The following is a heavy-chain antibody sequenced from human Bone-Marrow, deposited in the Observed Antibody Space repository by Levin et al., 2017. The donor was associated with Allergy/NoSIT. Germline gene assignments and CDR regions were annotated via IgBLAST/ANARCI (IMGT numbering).Heavy chain of an antibody. D-gene: IGHD3-22*01. V-gene: IGHV5-51*01. Sequence: GESLKISCKGSGYSFTSYWIGWVRQMPGKGLEWMGIIYPGDSDTRYSPSFQGQVTISADKSISTAYLQWSSLKASDTAMYYCARPFPNYYDSSGYYRPGDAFDIWGQGTMVTVSS. CDR1: GYSFTSYW. CDR2: IYPGDSDT. J-gene: IGHJ3*02. CDR3: ARPFPNYYDSSGYYRPGDAFDI.